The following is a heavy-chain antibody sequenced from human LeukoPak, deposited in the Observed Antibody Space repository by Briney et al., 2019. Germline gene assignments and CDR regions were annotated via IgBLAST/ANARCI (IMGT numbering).Heavy chain of an antibody. CDR3: AKDTSARRGSLNG. D-gene: IGHD3-16*02. CDR2: ISGSGGST. Sequence: GGSLRLSCEASGFTFSSYAMSWGRQAPGKGLEWVSAISGSGGSTSYADSVKGRFTVSRDNSKNTLYLQMNSLRTEDTAVYYCAKDTSARRGSLNGWGQGTLVTVSS. CDR1: GFTFSSYA. V-gene: IGHV3-23*01. J-gene: IGHJ4*02.